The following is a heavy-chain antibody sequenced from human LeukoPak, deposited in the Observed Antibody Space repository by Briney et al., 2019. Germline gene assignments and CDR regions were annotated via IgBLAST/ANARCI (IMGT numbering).Heavy chain of an antibody. CDR1: GYTFTGYY. Sequence: ASVKVSCKASGYTFTGYYMHWVRQAPGQGLEWMGWINPNSGGTNYAQKFQGRVTMTRDTSISTAYMELSRLRSDDTAVYYCARGGTVVVPAADWFDPWGQGTLVTVSS. D-gene: IGHD2-2*01. CDR2: INPNSGGT. J-gene: IGHJ5*02. V-gene: IGHV1-2*02. CDR3: ARGGTVVVPAADWFDP.